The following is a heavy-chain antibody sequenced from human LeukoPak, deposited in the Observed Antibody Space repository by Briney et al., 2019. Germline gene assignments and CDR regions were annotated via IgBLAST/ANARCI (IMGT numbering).Heavy chain of an antibody. V-gene: IGHV3-48*02. D-gene: IGHD6-19*01. CDR1: GFTFSSFR. CDR2: ISSSGSRTI. Sequence: GGSLRLSCAAAGFTFSSFRLNWVCQAPGKGLEWVSYISSSGSRTIYYADSVKGRFTISRDDAKNSVYLQMNSLRDEDTAVYYCARAGSGWYFDYWGQGTLVAVSS. CDR3: ARAGSGWYFDY. J-gene: IGHJ4*02.